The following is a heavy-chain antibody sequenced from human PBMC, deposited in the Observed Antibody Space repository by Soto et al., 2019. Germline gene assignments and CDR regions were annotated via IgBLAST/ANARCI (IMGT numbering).Heavy chain of an antibody. CDR2: IYYSGST. CDR3: ARVADFWSGYNWFDP. D-gene: IGHD3-3*01. Sequence: ETLSLTCTVSGGSISSYYWSWIRQPPGKGLEWIGYIYYSGSTNYNPSLKSRVTISVDTSKNQFSLKLSSVTAADTAVYYCARVADFWSGYNWFDPWGQGTLVTVSS. V-gene: IGHV4-59*01. J-gene: IGHJ5*02. CDR1: GGSISSYY.